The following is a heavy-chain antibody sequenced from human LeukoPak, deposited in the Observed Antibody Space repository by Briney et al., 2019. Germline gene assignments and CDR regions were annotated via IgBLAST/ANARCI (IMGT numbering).Heavy chain of an antibody. CDR3: ARVGYDYVWGSYRPDY. CDR1: GYTFTSYD. CDR2: MNPNSGNT. Sequence: ASVKVSCKASGYTFTSYDINWVRQATGQGLEWMGWMNPNSGNTGYVQKFQGRVTMTRNTSISTAYMELSSLRSEDTAVYYCARVGYDYVWGSYRPDYWGQGTLVTVSS. J-gene: IGHJ4*02. V-gene: IGHV1-8*01. D-gene: IGHD3-16*02.